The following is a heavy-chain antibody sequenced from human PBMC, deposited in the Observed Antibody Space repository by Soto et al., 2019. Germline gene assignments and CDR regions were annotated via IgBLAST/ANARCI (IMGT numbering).Heavy chain of an antibody. CDR1: GFTFIRFE. V-gene: IGHV3-48*03. Sequence: GGSLRLSCSASGFTFIRFELHWVRQAPGKGLEWISYISSSGSTAYYASSVEGRFTISRDNANNSVYLQMDSLRAGDTALYYCTRSRWVPYLSFQWGQGA. J-gene: IGHJ4*02. D-gene: IGHD3-10*01. CDR2: ISSSGSTA. CDR3: TRSRWVPYLSFQ.